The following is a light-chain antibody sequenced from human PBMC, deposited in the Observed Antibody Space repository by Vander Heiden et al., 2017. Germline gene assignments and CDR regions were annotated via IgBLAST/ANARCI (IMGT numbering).Light chain of an antibody. Sequence: EIVLTQSPGTLSLSPGERATLSCRASQSVSSSYLAWYQQKPGQAPRLLSYGESSRATGITDRVSGSGYGTDFTRTISRLEAEDFAGEDGQQYCSSFGQGTLLEIK. J-gene: IGKJ5*01. CDR1: QSVSSSY. CDR2: GES. CDR3: QQYCSS. V-gene: IGKV3-20*01.